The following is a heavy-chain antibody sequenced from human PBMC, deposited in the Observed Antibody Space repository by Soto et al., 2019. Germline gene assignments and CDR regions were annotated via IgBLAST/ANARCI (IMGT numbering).Heavy chain of an antibody. CDR3: AREMRYCTNGVCHSYGMDV. D-gene: IGHD2-8*01. Sequence: QVQLQEAGPGLVKPSQTLSLTCTVSGASISTGDYYWSWIRQSPGKGLEWIGYSHNSGSTYHNPSLRGRVTISLATSKNQFSLKLSSVTATDTSVYFCAREMRYCTNGVCHSYGMDVWGQGTTVTVSS. CDR1: GASISTGDYY. J-gene: IGHJ6*02. CDR2: SHNSGST. V-gene: IGHV4-30-4*01.